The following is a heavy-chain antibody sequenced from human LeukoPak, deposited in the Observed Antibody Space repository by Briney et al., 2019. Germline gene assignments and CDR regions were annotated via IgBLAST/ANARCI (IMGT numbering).Heavy chain of an antibody. Sequence: ASVKVSCKASGYTFTSYYMHWVRQAPGQGLEWMGIINPSGGSTSYAQKFQGRVTMTRDTSTSTVYMELSSLRSEDTAVYYCARSFFSGTTVVTDWSDPWGQGTLVTVSS. J-gene: IGHJ5*02. CDR1: GYTFTSYY. D-gene: IGHD4-23*01. CDR2: INPSGGST. CDR3: ARSFFSGTTVVTDWSDP. V-gene: IGHV1-46*01.